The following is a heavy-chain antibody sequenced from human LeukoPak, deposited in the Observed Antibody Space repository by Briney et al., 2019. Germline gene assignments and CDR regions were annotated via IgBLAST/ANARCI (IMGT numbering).Heavy chain of an antibody. Sequence: GGSLRLSCAASGFTFRHSWLSWIRQTPGMGLEWVANIHPDSSDKFYVDSMEGRFTISRDNTKNSLYLQIDNARVDDTSLYYCTRLPRDTAGDYWGQGVPVIVSS. CDR1: GFTFRHSW. CDR2: IHPDSSDK. J-gene: IGHJ4*02. V-gene: IGHV3-7*03. CDR3: TRLPRDTAGDY.